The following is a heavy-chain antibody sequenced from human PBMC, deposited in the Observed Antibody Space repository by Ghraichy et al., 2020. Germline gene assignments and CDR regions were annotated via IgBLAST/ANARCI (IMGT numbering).Heavy chain of an antibody. V-gene: IGHV4-38-2*01. J-gene: IGHJ4*02. CDR3: ARQSGPFTYLDF. Sequence: ESLNISCAVSGYPVTSSYSWAWIRQPPGKGLQWIGSISPTGTTYYNPSLSSRVTISVDTSKNDFALSLSSVTAADSAKYFCARQSGPFTYLDFWGQGTLVTVSS. CDR2: ISPTGTT. D-gene: IGHD5-12*01. CDR1: GYPVTSSYS.